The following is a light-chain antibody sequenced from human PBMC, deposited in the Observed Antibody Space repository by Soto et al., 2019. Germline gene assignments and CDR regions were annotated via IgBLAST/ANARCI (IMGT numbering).Light chain of an antibody. V-gene: IGKV1-27*01. Sequence: DIQMTQSPSSLSASVGDRVTITCRASQGISNYLAWYQQKPGKVPKLLIYDASTLQSGVPSRFSGSGSGTDFTLTISSLQPEDVATYYCQKYNSAPLLIGGYTFGQGTKLEIK. J-gene: IGKJ2*01. CDR2: DAS. CDR3: QKYNSAPLLIGGYT. CDR1: QGISNY.